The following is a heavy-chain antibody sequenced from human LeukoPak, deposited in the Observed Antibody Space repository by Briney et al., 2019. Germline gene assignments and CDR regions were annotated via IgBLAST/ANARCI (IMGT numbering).Heavy chain of an antibody. CDR2: IIPICGTA. CDR3: ARWDNDYGEVRFDP. Sequence: SVKVSCKASGGTFSSYAISWVRQAPGQGLEWMGGIIPICGTANYAQKFQGRVTMTTDTSTSTAYMELRSLRSDDTAVYYCARWDNDYGEVRFDPWGQGTLVTVSS. D-gene: IGHD4-17*01. J-gene: IGHJ5*02. V-gene: IGHV1-69*05. CDR1: GGTFSSYA.